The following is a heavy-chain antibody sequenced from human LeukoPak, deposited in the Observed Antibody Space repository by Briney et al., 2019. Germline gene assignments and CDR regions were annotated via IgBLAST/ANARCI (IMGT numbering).Heavy chain of an antibody. CDR1: GFSLSTSGVG. D-gene: IGHD3-10*01. CDR2: VYWDDDK. Sequence: SGPTLVKPPQTLWLTCNFSGFSLSTSGVGVGWIRQPPGKALEWLALVYWDDDKRYSPSLKRRLTITKDTSKNQVVLTMTNMDPVDTATYYCAHRQAISTMVRGVIIAGFDYWGQGTLVTVSS. J-gene: IGHJ4*02. V-gene: IGHV2-5*02. CDR3: AHRQAISTMVRGVIIAGFDY.